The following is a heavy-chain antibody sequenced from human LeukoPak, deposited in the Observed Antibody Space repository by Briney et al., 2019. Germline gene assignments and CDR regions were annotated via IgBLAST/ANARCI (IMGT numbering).Heavy chain of an antibody. D-gene: IGHD6-19*01. CDR2: IKPSSGDA. CDR3: VRGGSGWFYNSLDP. V-gene: IGHV1-2*02. CDR1: GYSFTAYY. J-gene: IGHJ5*02. Sequence: GASVNVSCKASGYSFTAYYIFWVRQAPGQGLEWMGWIKPSSGDAKSAQKFQDRVTITRDSSTNTVYMEVTRLTSDDTALYYCVRGGSGWFYNSLDPWGQGTLVTVSS.